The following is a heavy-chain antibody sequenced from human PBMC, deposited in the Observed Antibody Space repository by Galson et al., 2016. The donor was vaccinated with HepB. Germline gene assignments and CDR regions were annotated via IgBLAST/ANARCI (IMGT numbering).Heavy chain of an antibody. D-gene: IGHD3-10*01. CDR1: GGSLSSGGYY. J-gene: IGHJ5*02. V-gene: IGHV4-31*03. Sequence: TLSLTCTVSGGSLSSGGYYWSWIRQHPGKGLEWIGNIYYSGNTYYNPSLKSRVTLSIDMSKNQFSLRLSSVTAADTAVYYCARDGSGSFHWFDPWGQGTLVTVSS. CDR3: ARDGSGSFHWFDP. CDR2: IYYSGNT.